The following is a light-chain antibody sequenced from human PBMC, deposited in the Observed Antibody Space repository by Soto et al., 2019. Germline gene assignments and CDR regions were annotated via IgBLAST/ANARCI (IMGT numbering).Light chain of an antibody. CDR3: QQYGSSPYT. V-gene: IGKV3-20*01. Sequence: EIVMTQSPATLSVSPGGRATLSCRASQSVSSYLAWYQQRRGQPPRLLIYRASTRATGIPDRFSGSGSGTDFTLTISRLEPEDFAVYYCQQYGSSPYTFGQGTKLEIK. CDR2: RAS. J-gene: IGKJ2*01. CDR1: QSVSSY.